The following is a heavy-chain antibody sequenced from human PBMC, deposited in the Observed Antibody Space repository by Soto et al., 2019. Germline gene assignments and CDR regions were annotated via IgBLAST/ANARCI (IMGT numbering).Heavy chain of an antibody. Sequence: QVQLVECGGGLVKPGGSLRLSCAASGFTFSDYYMSWIRQAPGKGLEWVSYISSSGSTIYYADSVKGRFTISRDNAKNSLYLQMNSLRAEDTAVYYCARDPSITILGIPPRYYMDVWGKGTTVTVSS. V-gene: IGHV3-11*01. CDR3: ARDPSITILGIPPRYYMDV. CDR2: ISSSGSTI. D-gene: IGHD3-3*01. J-gene: IGHJ6*03. CDR1: GFTFSDYY.